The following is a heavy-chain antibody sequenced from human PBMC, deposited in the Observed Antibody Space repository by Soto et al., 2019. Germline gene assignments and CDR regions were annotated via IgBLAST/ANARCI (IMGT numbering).Heavy chain of an antibody. CDR2: IYYSGST. D-gene: IGHD5-18*01. CDR1: GGSISSGGYY. V-gene: IGHV4-31*03. CDR3: ARDRRGRSYKDDWFDP. J-gene: IGHJ5*02. Sequence: PSETLSLTCTVSGGSISSGGYYWSWIRQHPGKGLEWIGYIYYSGSTYYNPSLKSRVTISVDTSKNQFSLKLSSVTAADTAVYYCARDRRGRSYKDDWFDPWGQGTLVTV.